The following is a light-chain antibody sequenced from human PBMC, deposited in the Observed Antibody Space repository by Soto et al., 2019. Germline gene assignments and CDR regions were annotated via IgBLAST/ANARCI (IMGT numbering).Light chain of an antibody. CDR1: QSVGSSY. Sequence: EIVLTQSPGTLSLSPGERATLSCRASQSVGSSYLAWYQQKPGQAPRLLIHGASSRATGIPDRFSGSGSGTDFTLTITRLEPEDFAVYYCQHYRTSFGGGTKVEIK. J-gene: IGKJ4*01. V-gene: IGKV3-20*01. CDR3: QHYRTS. CDR2: GAS.